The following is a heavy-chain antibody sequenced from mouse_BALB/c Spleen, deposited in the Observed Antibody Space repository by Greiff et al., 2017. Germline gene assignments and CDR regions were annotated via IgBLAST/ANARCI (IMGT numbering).Heavy chain of an antibody. V-gene: IGHV1S56*01. CDR3: ARRVYDGYAMDY. CDR2: IYPGNVNT. J-gene: IGHJ4*01. D-gene: IGHD2-14*01. Sequence: QVQLKESGPELVKPGASVRISCKASGYTFTSYYIHWVKQRPGQGLEWIGWIYPGNVNTKYNEKFKGKATLTADKSSSTAYMQLSSLTSEDSAVYFCARRVYDGYAMDYWGQGTSVTVSS. CDR1: GYTFTSYY.